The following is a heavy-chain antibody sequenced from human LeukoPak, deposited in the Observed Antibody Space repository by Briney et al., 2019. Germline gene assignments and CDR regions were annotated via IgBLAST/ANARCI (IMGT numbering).Heavy chain of an antibody. J-gene: IGHJ3*02. CDR2: VNQDGSEE. CDR3: ARGYCGGGTCYRSAFDI. CDR1: GFMFSSNW. Sequence: PGGSLRLSCAASGFMFSSNWMTWVRHAPGKGLEWVANVNQDGSEESYVDSVKGRFSISRDNAKNSLYLQMNSLRAEDTALYYCARGYCGGGTCYRSAFDIWGQGTMVAVSS. V-gene: IGHV3-7*01. D-gene: IGHD2-15*01.